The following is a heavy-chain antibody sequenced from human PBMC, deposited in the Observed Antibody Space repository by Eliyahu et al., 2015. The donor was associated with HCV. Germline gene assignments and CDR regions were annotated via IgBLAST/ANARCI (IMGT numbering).Heavy chain of an antibody. V-gene: IGHV3-7*03. CDR2: IKQDGSDT. Sequence: VQLVESGGGLVQPGGSLRLSCAASRFTFGFXFSEVWMTWVRQAPGKEPEWVATIKQDGSDTFYVDSVKGRFTISRDNAKSSLYLQMDSLRVEDTAIYYCGRGGRDSSYFWEDWGQGALVTVSS. D-gene: IGHD3-10*01. CDR1: RFTFGFXFSEVW. CDR3: GRGGRDSSYFWED. J-gene: IGHJ4*02.